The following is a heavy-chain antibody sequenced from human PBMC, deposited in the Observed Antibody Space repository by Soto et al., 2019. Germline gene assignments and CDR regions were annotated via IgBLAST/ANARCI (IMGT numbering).Heavy chain of an antibody. CDR2: ISSSTSHT. CDR1: GFTFSDYY. CDR3: ARGRGAAADYFDF. J-gene: IGHJ4*02. D-gene: IGHD2-15*01. V-gene: IGHV3-11*05. Sequence: QVQLVESGGGLVKPGGSLRLSCAVSGFTFSDYYMTWIRQAPGKGLEWVSYISSSTSHTNYADPVKGRFTISRDNAKNSLFLQMNSLRDEDTAVYYWARGRGAAADYFDFWGQGTLVTVSS.